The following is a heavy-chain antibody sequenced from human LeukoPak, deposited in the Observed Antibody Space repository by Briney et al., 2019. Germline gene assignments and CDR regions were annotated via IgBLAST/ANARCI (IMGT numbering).Heavy chain of an antibody. CDR3: ARRVAAAGTRFDP. D-gene: IGHD6-13*01. V-gene: IGHV4-59*08. CDR2: IYYSGST. J-gene: IGHJ5*02. Sequence: PSETLSLTCAVYGGSISSYYWSWIRQPPGKGLEWIGYIYYSGSTNYNPSLKSRVTISVDTSKNQFSLKLSSVTAADTAVYYCARRVAAAGTRFDPWGQGTLVTVSS. CDR1: GGSISSYY.